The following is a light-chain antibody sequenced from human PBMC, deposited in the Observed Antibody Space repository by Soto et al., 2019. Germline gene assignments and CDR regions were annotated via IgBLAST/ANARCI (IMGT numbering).Light chain of an antibody. CDR3: QQYGSSPPNT. V-gene: IGKV3-20*01. CDR2: GAS. Sequence: EIVLTQSPGTLSLSPGERATLSCRASQSVSSSYLAWYQQKPGQAPRLLIYGASSRATGIPDRFSGSGSGTDFTLTISRREPEDCAVYYCQQYGSSPPNTFGQGTKLEIK. CDR1: QSVSSSY. J-gene: IGKJ2*01.